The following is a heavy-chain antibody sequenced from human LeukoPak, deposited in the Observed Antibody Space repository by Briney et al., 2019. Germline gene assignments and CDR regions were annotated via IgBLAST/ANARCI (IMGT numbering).Heavy chain of an antibody. CDR1: GFTFSSYA. CDR2: ISGSGGST. Sequence: GGSLRPSCAASGFTFSSYAMSWVRQAPGKGLEWVSAISGSGGSTYYADSVKGRFTISRDNSKNTLYLQMNSLRAEDTAVYYCAKDPYYSGDFDYWGQGTLVTVSS. V-gene: IGHV3-23*01. D-gene: IGHD2-21*01. J-gene: IGHJ4*02. CDR3: AKDPYYSGDFDY.